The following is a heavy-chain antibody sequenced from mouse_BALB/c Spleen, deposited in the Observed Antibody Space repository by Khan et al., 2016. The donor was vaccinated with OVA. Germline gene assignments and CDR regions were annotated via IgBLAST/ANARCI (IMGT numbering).Heavy chain of an antibody. CDR3: ARRTTEYAFDY. CDR1: GYTFTSHT. D-gene: IGHD2-14*01. V-gene: IGHV1-4*01. CDR2: INPSSDYT. Sequence: QVQLQQSGAELARPGASVKMSCKASGYTFTSHTMHWVKQRPGQGLEWIGYINPSSDYTQYNQKFNDKATLTADISSSTAYMQLSSLTSEDSAVYYCARRTTEYAFDYWGQGTSVTVSS. J-gene: IGHJ4*01.